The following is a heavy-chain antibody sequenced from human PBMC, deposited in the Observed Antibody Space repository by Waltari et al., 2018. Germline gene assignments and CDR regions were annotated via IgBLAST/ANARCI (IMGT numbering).Heavy chain of an antibody. J-gene: IGHJ4*02. CDR3: ARDSRSRDGDNSGDD. V-gene: IGHV1-69*01. D-gene: IGHD3-10*01. CDR1: GGTFSSYA. Sequence: QVQLVQSGAEVKKPGSSVKVSCKASGGTFSSYAISWVRQAPGQGLEWVGGNIPILGTANYAQKSQGRVTIPADESTSTANMGLGSLRSEEPAVYYCARDSRSRDGDNSGDDWGQGTLVTVSS. CDR2: NIPILGTA.